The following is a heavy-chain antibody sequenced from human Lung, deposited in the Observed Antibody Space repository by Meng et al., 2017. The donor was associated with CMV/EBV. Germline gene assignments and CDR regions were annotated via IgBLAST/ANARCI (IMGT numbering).Heavy chain of an antibody. CDR3: AREGPTVTPFDY. CDR1: GDSVSSNSAA. V-gene: IGHV6-1*01. J-gene: IGHJ4*02. Sequence: SETLSLXXAISGDSVSSNSAAWNWIRQSPSRGLEWLGRTYYRSKWYNDYAVSVKSRITINPDTSKNQFSLRLNSVTPEDTAVYYCAREGPTVTPFDYWGQGTXVTVSS. CDR2: TYYRSKWYN. D-gene: IGHD4-17*01.